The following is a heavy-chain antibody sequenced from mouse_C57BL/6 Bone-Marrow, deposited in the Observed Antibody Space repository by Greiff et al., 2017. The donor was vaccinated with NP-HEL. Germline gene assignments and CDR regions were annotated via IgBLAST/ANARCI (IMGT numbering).Heavy chain of an antibody. V-gene: IGHV1-76*01. CDR1: GYTFTDYY. CDR3: ARSLFY. J-gene: IGHJ2*01. CDR2: IYPGSGNT. Sequence: QVQLQQSGAELVRPGASVKLSCKASGYTFTDYYINWVKQRPGQGLEWIARIYPGSGNTYYNEKFKGKATLTAEKSSSTAYMQLSSLTSEDAAVYFCARSLFYWGQGTTLTVSS. D-gene: IGHD6-1*01.